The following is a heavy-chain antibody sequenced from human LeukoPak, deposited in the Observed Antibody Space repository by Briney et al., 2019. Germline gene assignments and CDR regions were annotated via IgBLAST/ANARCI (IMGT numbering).Heavy chain of an antibody. J-gene: IGHJ4*02. D-gene: IGHD3-16*01. CDR2: IYYSGST. Sequence: PSETLSLTCTVSGGSISSSSYYWGWIRQPPGMGLEWIGSIYYSGSTYYNPSLKSRVTISVDTSKNQFSLKLSSVTAADTAVYYCARHPYGRFDYWGQGTLVTVSS. CDR1: GGSISSSSYY. V-gene: IGHV4-39*01. CDR3: ARHPYGRFDY.